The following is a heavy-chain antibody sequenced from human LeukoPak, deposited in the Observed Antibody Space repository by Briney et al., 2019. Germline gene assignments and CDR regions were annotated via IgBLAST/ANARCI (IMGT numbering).Heavy chain of an antibody. CDR3: ARAYGSGSSFTYFDY. D-gene: IGHD3-10*01. CDR2: IDPSDSYT. CDR1: GSSFTSSW. Sequence: GESLKISCKGSGSSFTSSWINWVRQMPGKGLERMGRIDPSDSYTNYSPSFQGHVTISADKSISTAYLQWSSLKASDTAMYYCARAYGSGSSFTYFDYWGQGTLVTVSS. V-gene: IGHV5-10-1*01. J-gene: IGHJ4*02.